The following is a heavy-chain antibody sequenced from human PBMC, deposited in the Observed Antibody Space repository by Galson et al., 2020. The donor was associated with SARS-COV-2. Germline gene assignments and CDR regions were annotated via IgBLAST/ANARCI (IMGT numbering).Heavy chain of an antibody. CDR1: GGSISGGNYY. V-gene: IGHV4-61*02. CDR3: ARGNHGYVNY. Sequence: SETLSLTCIVSGGSISGGNYYWNWIRQPAGKGLEWIGRFYTSGSTIYNPSLKSRVTISVDTSKNQFSLQLNSVTAADTAVYYCARGNHGYVNYWGQGTLVTVSS. D-gene: IGHD2-8*01. J-gene: IGHJ4*02. CDR2: FYTSGST.